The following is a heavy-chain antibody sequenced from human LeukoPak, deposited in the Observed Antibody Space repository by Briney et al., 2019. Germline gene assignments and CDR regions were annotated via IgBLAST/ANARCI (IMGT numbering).Heavy chain of an antibody. CDR3: ARGAGRNLRFLEWFLFHWFDP. V-gene: IGHV4-39*07. CDR1: GGSISSSSYY. Sequence: SETLSLTCTVSGGSISSSSYYWGWIRQPPGKGLEWIGSIYYSGSTYYNPSLKSRVTISVDTSKNQFSLKLSSVTAADTAVYYCARGAGRNLRFLEWFLFHWFDPWGQGTLVTVSS. CDR2: IYYSGST. J-gene: IGHJ5*02. D-gene: IGHD3-3*01.